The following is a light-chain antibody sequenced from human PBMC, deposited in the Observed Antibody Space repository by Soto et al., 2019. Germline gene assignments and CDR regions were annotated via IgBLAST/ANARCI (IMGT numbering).Light chain of an antibody. J-gene: IGKJ1*01. CDR1: QDINNY. V-gene: IGKV1-9*01. Sequence: DIQLTQSPSFLSASGGDRVTITCRASQDINNYLGWYQQKPGKAPNLLIYAVSNLQSGVPSRFSGSGSGTEFTLTISSLQPDDFATYYCQQYNSYSWTFGQGTTVAIK. CDR2: AVS. CDR3: QQYNSYSWT.